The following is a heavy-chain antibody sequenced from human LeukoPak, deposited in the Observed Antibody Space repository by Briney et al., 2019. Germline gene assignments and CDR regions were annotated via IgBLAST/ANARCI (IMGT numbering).Heavy chain of an antibody. CDR3: AREIPGIVGATYFDS. J-gene: IGHJ4*02. CDR1: GGSISSYY. Sequence: KPSETLSLTCTVSGGSISSYYWSWIRQPPGKGLEWIGYIYYSGSINYNPSLKSRVTISVDTSKNQCSLKLSSVAAADTAVYYCAREIPGIVGATYFDSWGQGAPVTVSS. D-gene: IGHD1-26*01. V-gene: IGHV4-59*01. CDR2: IYYSGSI.